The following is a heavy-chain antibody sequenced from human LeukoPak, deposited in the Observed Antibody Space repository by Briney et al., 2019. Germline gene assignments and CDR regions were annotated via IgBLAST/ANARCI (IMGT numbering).Heavy chain of an antibody. V-gene: IGHV4-39*01. D-gene: IGHD3-22*01. CDR1: GGFISSSSYY. CDR3: ARRGAYYYDSSGYYWVY. Sequence: PSETLSLTCTVSGGFISSSSYYWGWIRQPPGKGLEWIGSIYYSGSTYYNPSLKSRVTTSVDTSKNQFSLKLSSVTAADTAVYYCARRGAYYYDSSGYYWVYWGQGTLVTVSS. CDR2: IYYSGST. J-gene: IGHJ4*02.